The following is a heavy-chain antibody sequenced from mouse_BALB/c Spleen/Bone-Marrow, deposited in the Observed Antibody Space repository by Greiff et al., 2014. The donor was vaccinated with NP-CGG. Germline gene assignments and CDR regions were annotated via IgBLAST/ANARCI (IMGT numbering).Heavy chain of an antibody. CDR3: ARCGYYGFLHY. D-gene: IGHD1-1*01. J-gene: IGHJ2*01. Sequence: DVMLVESVGGLVQPGGSLKLSCAASGFDFSRYWMSWVRQAPGKGLEWIGEINPDSRTINYTPSLKDKFIISRDNAKNTLDLQMSRVRSEDAGLYYCARCGYYGFLHYWGQGTTLTVSS. CDR1: GFDFSRYW. V-gene: IGHV4-1*02. CDR2: INPDSRTI.